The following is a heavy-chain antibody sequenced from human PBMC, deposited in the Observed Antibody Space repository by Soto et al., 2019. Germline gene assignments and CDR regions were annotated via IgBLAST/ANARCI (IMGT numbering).Heavy chain of an antibody. Sequence: RCSLRLSCAASWFLFKNYGMHLVRQAPGKGLEWVALLSRDGSKQFYRDSVKGRFTIARDNSKNTLFLQMSGLGVDDSAVYYCARGNSAWYDNPWFDPWGQGT. CDR3: ARGNSAWYDNPWFDP. CDR1: WFLFKNYG. CDR2: LSRDGSKQ. D-gene: IGHD3-9*01. J-gene: IGHJ5*02. V-gene: IGHV3-33*05.